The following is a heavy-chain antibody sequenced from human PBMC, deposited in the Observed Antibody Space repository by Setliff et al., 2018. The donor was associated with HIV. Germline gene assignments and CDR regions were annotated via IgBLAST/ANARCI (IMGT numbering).Heavy chain of an antibody. D-gene: IGHD3-16*01. Sequence: PSETLSLTCTVSGGSINNYYWSWIRQPPGKGLEWIGYIYPNGSPDYPSGNIVYNPSFRSRVTLSLDPSKNQFSLKLSSVTAADTAVYFCARSFATSDHSRHWYYWGQGALVTVSS. J-gene: IGHJ4*02. CDR1: GGSINNYY. V-gene: IGHV4-4*08. CDR2: IYPNGSP. CDR3: ARSFATSDHSRHWYY.